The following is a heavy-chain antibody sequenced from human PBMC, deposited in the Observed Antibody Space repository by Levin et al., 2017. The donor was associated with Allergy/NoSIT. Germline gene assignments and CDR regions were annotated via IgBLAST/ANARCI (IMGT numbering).Heavy chain of an antibody. J-gene: IGHJ5*02. V-gene: IGHV4-39*07. Sequence: SETLSLTCTVSGDSISGRSPFWGWVRQPPGKGLEWIASIHYSGTTYDNPSLKSRATISADTSRTQFSLEVKSVTPADTAVYYCAKGGDQCSGGTCTIAGNNCFDPWGQGILVTVSS. CDR1: GDSISGRSPF. D-gene: IGHD2-15*01. CDR2: IHYSGTT. CDR3: AKGGDQCSGGTCTIAGNNCFDP.